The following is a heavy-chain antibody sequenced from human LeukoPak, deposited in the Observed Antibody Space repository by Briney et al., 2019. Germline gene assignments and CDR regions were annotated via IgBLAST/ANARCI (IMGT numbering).Heavy chain of an antibody. CDR1: GGSFSGYY. CDR3: ARDGGEYSGSYRGDY. D-gene: IGHD1-26*01. Sequence: PSETLSLTCAVYGGSFSGYYWSWIRQPPGKGLEWIGEINHSGSTNYNPSLKSRVTISVDTSKNQFSLKLSSVTAADTAVYYCARDGGEYSGSYRGDYWGQGTLVTVSS. J-gene: IGHJ4*02. V-gene: IGHV4-34*01. CDR2: INHSGST.